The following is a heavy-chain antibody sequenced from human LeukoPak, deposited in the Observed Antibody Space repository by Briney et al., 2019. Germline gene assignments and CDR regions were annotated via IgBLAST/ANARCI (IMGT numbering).Heavy chain of an antibody. V-gene: IGHV3-30*02. Sequence: GGSLRLSCAASGFTFSSYGMYWVRQAPGKGLEWVAFIRYDGSNKYYADSVKGRFTISRDNSKNTLYLQMNSLRAEDTAVYYCAKDPVPLAAAGTLDYWGQGTLVTVSS. D-gene: IGHD6-13*01. CDR3: AKDPVPLAAAGTLDY. CDR2: IRYDGSNK. CDR1: GFTFSSYG. J-gene: IGHJ4*02.